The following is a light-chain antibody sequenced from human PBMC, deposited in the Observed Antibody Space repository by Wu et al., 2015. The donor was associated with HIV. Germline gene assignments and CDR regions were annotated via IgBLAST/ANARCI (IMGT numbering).Light chain of an antibody. J-gene: IGKJ2*03. CDR1: QGISNS. CDR2: AAS. Sequence: DIQMTQSPSSLSASVGDRVTITCRASQGISNSLAWYQQKPGKAPKLLLYAASRLESGVPSRFSGSGSGTDYTLTISSLQPEDFATYYCQQYYGTPPYSFGQGTKLEIK. V-gene: IGKV1-NL1*01. CDR3: QQYYGTPPYS.